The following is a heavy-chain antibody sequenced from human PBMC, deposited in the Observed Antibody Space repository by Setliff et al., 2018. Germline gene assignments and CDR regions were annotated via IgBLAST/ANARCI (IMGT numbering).Heavy chain of an antibody. J-gene: IGHJ4*02. CDR3: ARAGLASAGRKGIFDY. CDR1: GYTFTNSG. V-gene: IGHV1-18*01. CDR2: ISAYSGNT. D-gene: IGHD6-13*01. Sequence: ASVKVSCKASGYTFTNSGMTWVRLAPGQGLEWLGWISAYSGNTQYAQKVQGRVTMTTDTSTSTVYMEVNILGSEDTAVYFCARAGLASAGRKGIFDYWGQGTLVTVSS.